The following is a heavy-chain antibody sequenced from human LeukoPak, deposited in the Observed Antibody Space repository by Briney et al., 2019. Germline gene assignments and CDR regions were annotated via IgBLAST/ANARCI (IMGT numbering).Heavy chain of an antibody. CDR1: GFSFSSYE. V-gene: IGHV3-48*02. J-gene: IGHJ4*02. CDR3: ARGRGSGSYPLDY. CDR2: ISSSSSTI. Sequence: GGSLRLSCAASGFSFSSYEMNWVRQAPGKGLEWVSYISSSSSTIYYADSVKGRFTISRDNAKNSLYLQMNSLRDEDTAVYYCARGRGSGSYPLDYWGQGTLVTVSS. D-gene: IGHD3-10*01.